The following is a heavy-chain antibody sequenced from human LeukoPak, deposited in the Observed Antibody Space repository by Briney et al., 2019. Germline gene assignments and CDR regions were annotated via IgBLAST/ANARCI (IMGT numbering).Heavy chain of an antibody. Sequence: PGGSLRLSCAVSGFIFSGFVMHWVRQAPGKGLEWVANIKEDGSEKYHVDSVKGRFTISRDNAKNSLYLQMNSLRAEDTAVYYCATRRRIDYWGQGTLVTVSS. CDR2: IKEDGSEK. CDR1: GFIFSGFV. CDR3: ATRRRIDY. J-gene: IGHJ4*02. V-gene: IGHV3-7*05.